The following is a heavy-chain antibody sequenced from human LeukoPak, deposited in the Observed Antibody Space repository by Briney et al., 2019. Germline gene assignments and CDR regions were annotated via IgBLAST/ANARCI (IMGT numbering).Heavy chain of an antibody. CDR3: AGQLLAFSDFDY. CDR1: GFTVNNKH. CDR2: IYSGGYT. J-gene: IGHJ4*02. V-gene: IGHV3-66*04. Sequence: GGSLRLSCAVSGFTVNNKHMSWVRQAPGKGLERVSVIYSGGYTYYADSVKGRFTISRDTSKNTVSLQMYNLRVEDTAVYYCAGQLLAFSDFDYWGQGTPVTVSS. D-gene: IGHD2-8*02.